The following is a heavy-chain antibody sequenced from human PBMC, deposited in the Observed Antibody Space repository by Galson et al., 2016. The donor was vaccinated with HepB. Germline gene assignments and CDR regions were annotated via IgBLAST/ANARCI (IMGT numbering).Heavy chain of an antibody. Sequence: SLRLSCAASGFIFSRYSMNWVRQAPGKGLEWVSYIVSGSDTIYYADSVKGRFTISRDNAKNSLYLQMKSLRGDDTALFYCAALEPYYFGYWGQGTLVTVSS. CDR2: IVSGSDTI. D-gene: IGHD1-1*01. CDR1: GFIFSRYS. J-gene: IGHJ4*02. V-gene: IGHV3-48*01. CDR3: AALEPYYFGY.